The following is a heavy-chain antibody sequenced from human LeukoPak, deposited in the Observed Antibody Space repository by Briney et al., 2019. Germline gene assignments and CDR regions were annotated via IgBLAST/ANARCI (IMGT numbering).Heavy chain of an antibody. CDR1: GYTFTGYY. Sequence: GASVKVSCKASGYTFTGYYMHWVRQAPGQGLEWMGWINPNSGGTNYAQKFQGRVTMTRDTSISTAYMELSTLRSDDTAVYYCARARVGATPFDYWGQGTLVTVSS. J-gene: IGHJ4*02. V-gene: IGHV1-2*02. CDR3: ARARVGATPFDY. CDR2: INPNSGGT. D-gene: IGHD1-26*01.